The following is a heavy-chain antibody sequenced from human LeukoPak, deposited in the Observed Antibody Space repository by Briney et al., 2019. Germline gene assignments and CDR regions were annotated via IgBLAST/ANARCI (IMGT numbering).Heavy chain of an antibody. V-gene: IGHV1-69*04. CDR1: GGTXSSYA. D-gene: IGHD3-22*01. CDR3: ARGRSPYYDSSGYNFDY. CDR2: IIPILGFS. Sequence: GASVKVSCKASGGTXSSYAIGWVRQAPGQGLDWMGRIIPILGFSNYAQKFQGRVTITADKSTSTAYMELSSVRSEDTAVYYCARGRSPYYDSSGYNFDYWGQGTLVTVSS. J-gene: IGHJ4*02.